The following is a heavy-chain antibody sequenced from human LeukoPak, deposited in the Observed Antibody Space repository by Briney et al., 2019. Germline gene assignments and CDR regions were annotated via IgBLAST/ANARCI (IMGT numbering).Heavy chain of an antibody. CDR3: ARGRYSSSDDY. CDR2: MSPKSGNT. D-gene: IGHD6-6*01. Sequence: ASVKVSCKASGYTFTSYGISWLRQATGQGLEWMGWMSPKSGNTGYAQKLQDRVTITRDTSRSTVYMELSSLRSEDTAVYYCARGRYSSSDDYWGQGTLVTVSS. J-gene: IGHJ4*02. V-gene: IGHV1-8*03. CDR1: GYTFTSYG.